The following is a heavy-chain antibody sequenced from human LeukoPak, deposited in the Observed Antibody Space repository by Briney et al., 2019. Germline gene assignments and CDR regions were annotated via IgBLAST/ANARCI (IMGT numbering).Heavy chain of an antibody. D-gene: IGHD1-26*01. CDR2: INTDGGRT. V-gene: IGHV3-74*01. Sequence: GGSLRLSCAASGFTFSAYWMHWVRQAPGKGLVWVSRINTDGGRTTYADSVQGRFTISRDTAKNTLFLQMNSLRAEDTAVYYCAREAQVGGALQSWGQGTLVTVSS. J-gene: IGHJ5*02. CDR1: GFTFSAYW. CDR3: AREAQVGGALQS.